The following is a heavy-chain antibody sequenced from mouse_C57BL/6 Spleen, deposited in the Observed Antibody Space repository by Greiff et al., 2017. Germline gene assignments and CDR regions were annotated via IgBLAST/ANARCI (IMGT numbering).Heavy chain of an antibody. J-gene: IGHJ3*01. CDR1: GYTFTSYW. CDR3: ANGPWFAY. CDR2: IDPSDSYT. D-gene: IGHD1-1*01. V-gene: IGHV1-59*01. Sequence: QVQLQQPGAELVRPGTSVKLSCKASGYTFTSYWMHWVKQRPGQGLEWIGVIDPSDSYTNYNQKFKGKATLTVDTSSSTAYMQLSSLTSEDSAVYYCANGPWFAYWGQGTLVTVSA.